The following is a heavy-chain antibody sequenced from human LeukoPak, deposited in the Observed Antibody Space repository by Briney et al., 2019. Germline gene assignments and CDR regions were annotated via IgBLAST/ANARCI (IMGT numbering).Heavy chain of an antibody. D-gene: IGHD1-26*01. CDR3: AKKWGVGTTTLDYFDY. V-gene: IGHV3-23*01. CDR2: ISGSGGST. CDR1: GFTFSNYA. Sequence: GGSLRLSCAASGFTFSNYAMSWVRQAPGKGLEWVSGISGSGGSTYYADSVKGRFTISRDNSKDTLYLQMNSLTDEDTAVYYCAKKWGVGTTTLDYFDYWGQGTLVTVSS. J-gene: IGHJ4*02.